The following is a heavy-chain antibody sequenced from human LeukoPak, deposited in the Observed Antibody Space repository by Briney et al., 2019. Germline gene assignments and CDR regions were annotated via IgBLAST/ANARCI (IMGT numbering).Heavy chain of an antibody. V-gene: IGHV4-59*08. D-gene: IGHD2-15*01. CDR3: ARGGYCSGGSCYSLDDAFDI. CDR1: GGSISSYY. Sequence: PETLSLTCTASGGSISSYYWSWIRQPPGKGLEWIGYIYYSGSTNYNPSLKSRVTISVDTSKNQFSLKLSSVTAADTAVYYCARGGYCSGGSCYSLDDAFDIWGQGTMVTVSS. J-gene: IGHJ3*02. CDR2: IYYSGST.